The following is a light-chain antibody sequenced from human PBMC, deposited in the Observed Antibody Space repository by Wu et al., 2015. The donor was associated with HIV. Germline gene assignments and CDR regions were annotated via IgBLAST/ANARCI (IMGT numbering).Light chain of an antibody. J-gene: IGKJ4*01. CDR2: AES. CDR1: QSVSSN. V-gene: IGKV3-15*01. Sequence: VMTQSPPTLSVSPGERATLSCRANQSVSSNLAWYQQKPGQAPRLLIYAESTRATGIPDRFQWQWVWDRSSHSPSAPYSLKMLQFNHCQQYNSWPRTFGGRDKGGD. CDR3: QQYNSWPRT.